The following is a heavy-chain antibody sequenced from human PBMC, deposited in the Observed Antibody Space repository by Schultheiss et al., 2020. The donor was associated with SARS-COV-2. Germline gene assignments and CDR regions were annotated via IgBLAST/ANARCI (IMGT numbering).Heavy chain of an antibody. CDR1: GFTVSTSA. CDR2: ISGSGGST. J-gene: IGHJ6*02. V-gene: IGHV3-23*01. Sequence: GESLKISCAASGFTVSTSAMIWVRQAPGKGLEWVSAISGSGGSTYYADSVKGRFTISRDNSKNTLYLQMYSLRAEDTAVYYCAKDLPYSSGWYNYYYGMDVWGQGTTVTVSS. D-gene: IGHD6-19*01. CDR3: AKDLPYSSGWYNYYYGMDV.